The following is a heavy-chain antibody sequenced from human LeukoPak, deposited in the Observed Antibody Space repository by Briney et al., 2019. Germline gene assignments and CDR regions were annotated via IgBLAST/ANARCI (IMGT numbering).Heavy chain of an antibody. CDR2: IIPILAIA. CDR3: ATENGNVTMVTNFGY. D-gene: IGHD4-17*01. Sequence: ASVKVSCKASGGTFSRSPTTWVRQAPGQGLEWMGRIIPILAIANCAQKFQGIVTITADKSTTTAYMELIRLRSEDTAVYYCATENGNVTMVTNFGYWGQGTLVTVSS. CDR1: GGTFSRSP. J-gene: IGHJ4*02. V-gene: IGHV1-69*04.